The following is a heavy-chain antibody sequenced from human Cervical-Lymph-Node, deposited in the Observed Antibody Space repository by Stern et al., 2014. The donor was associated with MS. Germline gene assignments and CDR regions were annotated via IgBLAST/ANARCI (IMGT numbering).Heavy chain of an antibody. V-gene: IGHV5-51*01. Sequence: VQLVESGAEVRKPGQSLTISCNISGYTFTDYWIGWVRQMPGKGLEWMGAIFPGASDTRYSPSFQGHVTISVDTSINTAYLQWSDLRASDTAMYYCARPHSPGWSYYFDFWGQGTLVAVSS. D-gene: IGHD6-19*01. CDR1: GYTFTDYW. CDR3: ARPHSPGWSYYFDF. J-gene: IGHJ4*02. CDR2: IFPGASDT.